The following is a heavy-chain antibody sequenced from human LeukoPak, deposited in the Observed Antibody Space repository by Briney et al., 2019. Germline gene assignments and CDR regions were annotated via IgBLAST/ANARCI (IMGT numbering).Heavy chain of an antibody. V-gene: IGHV1-46*01. CDR1: GYTFTSYY. CDR2: INPSGGST. CDR3: ARDWSPNYYGSGSYYTETTTNDY. Sequence: ASVKVSCKASGYTFTSYYMHWVRQAPGQGLEWMGIINPSGGSTSYAQKFQGRVTMTRDTSTSTVYMELSSLRSEDTAVYYCARDWSPNYYGSGSYYTETTTNDYWGQGTLVTVSS. J-gene: IGHJ4*02. D-gene: IGHD3-10*01.